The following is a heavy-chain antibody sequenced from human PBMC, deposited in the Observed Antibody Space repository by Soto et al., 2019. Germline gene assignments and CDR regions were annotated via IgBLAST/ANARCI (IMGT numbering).Heavy chain of an antibody. CDR3: AMVDVYVTPSPQDV. J-gene: IGHJ6*02. Sequence: QVQLVQSGAEVKNPGASVKVSCKASGYTFTRYGIGWARQAPGQGLEWMGWINTYNGNTNYAQNVQGRVTLTTDTXPSTACMERRSLRSNESAIYYCAMVDVYVTPSPQDVWGQGTTVIVSS. CDR1: GYTFTRYG. D-gene: IGHD3-16*01. CDR2: INTYNGNT. V-gene: IGHV1-18*01.